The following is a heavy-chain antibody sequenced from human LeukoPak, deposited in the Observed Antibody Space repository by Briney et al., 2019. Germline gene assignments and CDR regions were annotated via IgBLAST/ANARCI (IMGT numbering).Heavy chain of an antibody. CDR3: YICSSTSCYRY. CDR2: IYYSGST. J-gene: IGHJ4*02. Sequence: PWETLSLTCTVSGGSNSSSGYYWGWIRQPPGKGLEWIGSIYYSGSTYYNPSLKSRVTISVDTSKNQFSLNLSSVTAADTAVYYCYICSSTSCYRYWGQGTLVTVSS. V-gene: IGHV4-39*01. D-gene: IGHD2-2*01. CDR1: GGSNSSSGYY.